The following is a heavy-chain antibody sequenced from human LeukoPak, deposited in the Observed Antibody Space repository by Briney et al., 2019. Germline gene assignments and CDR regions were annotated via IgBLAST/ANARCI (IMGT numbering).Heavy chain of an antibody. V-gene: IGHV3-21*01. Sequence: GGSLRLSCEASGFTFTTYSMTWVRQAPGKGLEWVSIISSGSSAIFSADALKGRFTISRDDAKNSLYLQMNSLRAEDTAVYYCARDPLGYCSGGSCLTWGQGTLVTVSS. CDR1: GFTFTTYS. CDR2: ISSGSSAI. J-gene: IGHJ4*02. D-gene: IGHD2-15*01. CDR3: ARDPLGYCSGGSCLT.